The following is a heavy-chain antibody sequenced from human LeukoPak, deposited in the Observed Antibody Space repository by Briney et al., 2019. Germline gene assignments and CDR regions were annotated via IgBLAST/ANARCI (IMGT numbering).Heavy chain of an antibody. CDR3: ARDLWTGYSSSWYSH. CDR1: GFTFSSYW. J-gene: IGHJ4*02. V-gene: IGHV3-7*01. D-gene: IGHD6-13*01. CDR2: IKQDGSEK. Sequence: GGSLRLSCAASGFTFSSYWMSWVRQAPGKGLEWVANIKQDGSEKYYVDSVKGRFTISRDNAKNSLYLQMNSLRAEDTAVYYCARDLWTGYSSSWYSHWGQGTLVTVSS.